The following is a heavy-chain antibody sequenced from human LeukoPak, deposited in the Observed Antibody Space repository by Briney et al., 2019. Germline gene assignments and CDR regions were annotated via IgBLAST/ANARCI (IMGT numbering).Heavy chain of an antibody. CDR1: GFTFSRYW. CDR2: ITSDGSDT. J-gene: IGHJ3*02. V-gene: IGHV3-74*01. Sequence: GGSLRLTCAASGFTFSRYWMHWVRQAPGKGLVWVSRITSDGSDTSYEDAVKGRFTVSRDNAKNTLYLQMNSLRDEDTGVYYCARGKFGSYDIWGQGTKVTVSS. D-gene: IGHD3-10*01. CDR3: ARGKFGSYDI.